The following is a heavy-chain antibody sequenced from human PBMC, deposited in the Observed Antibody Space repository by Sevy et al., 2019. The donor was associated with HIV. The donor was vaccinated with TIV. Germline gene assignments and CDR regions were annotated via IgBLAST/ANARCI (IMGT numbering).Heavy chain of an antibody. D-gene: IGHD3-10*01. Sequence: GGSLRLSCTASGFTLNKYNMIWVRQAPGKGLEWVSFISSGSNYIYYADSVRGRFTTSRDYAKNSLYLQMNTLRAEDTAVDYCAREGSGRYWGQGTLVTVSS. J-gene: IGHJ4*02. CDR3: AREGSGRY. CDR2: ISSGSNYI. CDR1: GFTLNKYN. V-gene: IGHV3-21*01.